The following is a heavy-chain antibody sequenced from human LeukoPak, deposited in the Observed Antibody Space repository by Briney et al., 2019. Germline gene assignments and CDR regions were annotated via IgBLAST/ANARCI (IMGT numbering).Heavy chain of an antibody. CDR1: GGTFSSYA. V-gene: IGHV1-69*04. CDR2: IIPVLGIA. D-gene: IGHD2-15*01. J-gene: IGHJ5*02. CDR3: AREFNSFLSDCSGGQCLFMT. Sequence: ASVKVSCKASGGTFSSYAISWVRQSPGQGLEWMGRIIPVLGIANYAQKFQGRVTITADKSTSTAYMELSSLRSEDTAVYYCAREFNSFLSDCSGGQCLFMTWGQGIPVTVSS.